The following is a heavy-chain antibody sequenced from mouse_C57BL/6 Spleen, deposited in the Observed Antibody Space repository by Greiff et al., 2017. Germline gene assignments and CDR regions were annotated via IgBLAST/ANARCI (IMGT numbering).Heavy chain of an antibody. CDR1: GYTFTSYW. V-gene: IGHV1-59*01. J-gene: IGHJ2*01. D-gene: IGHD2-5*01. Sequence: QVQLQQSGAELVRPGTSVKLSCKASGYTFTSYWMHWVKQRPGQGLEWIGVIDPSDSYTNYNQKFKGKATLTVDTSSSTAYMQLSSLTSEDSAVYYCARDYSNWGDYWGQGTTLTVSS. CDR3: ARDYSNWGDY. CDR2: IDPSDSYT.